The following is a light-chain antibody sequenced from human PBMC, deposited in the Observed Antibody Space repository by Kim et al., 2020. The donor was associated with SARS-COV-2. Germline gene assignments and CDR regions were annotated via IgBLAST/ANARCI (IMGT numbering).Light chain of an antibody. CDR2: MAS. Sequence: DIQMTQSPSTLSASVGDRVTITCRASQSISSRLAWYQRKPGKAPTLLIYMASTLQSGVPSRFSGSGSGTEFTLTISSLQPDDFATYYCQQYYDYSTFGQGTKVEI. CDR3: QQYYDYST. J-gene: IGKJ1*01. V-gene: IGKV1-5*03. CDR1: QSISSR.